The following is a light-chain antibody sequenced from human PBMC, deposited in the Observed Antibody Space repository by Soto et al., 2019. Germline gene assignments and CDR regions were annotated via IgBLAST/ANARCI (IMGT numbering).Light chain of an antibody. CDR1: QGISTY. V-gene: IGKV1-9*01. CDR2: AAS. J-gene: IGKJ5*01. Sequence: DIQLTQSPSFLSASVGDRVTITCRASQGISTYLAWYQQKPGKAPKVLIYAASTLQSGVPSRFSGSGSGTEFTLTISSLQPEDFATYYCQQFKSYPITFGQGTRLEI. CDR3: QQFKSYPIT.